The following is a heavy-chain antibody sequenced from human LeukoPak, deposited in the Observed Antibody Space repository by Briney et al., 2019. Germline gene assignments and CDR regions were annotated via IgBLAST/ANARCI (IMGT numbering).Heavy chain of an antibody. CDR2: IYHSGTT. V-gene: IGHV4-59*02. Sequence: SETLSLTCTVSGGSVSNYYWSWVRQPPGKGLEYIGYIYHSGTTNYNPSLKSRVTMSLDTSKNQFSLKLSSVTAADTALYYCAMSSSYPPGELDYWGQGSLVTVSS. D-gene: IGHD1-7*01. CDR1: GGSVSNYY. J-gene: IGHJ4*02. CDR3: AMSSSYPPGELDY.